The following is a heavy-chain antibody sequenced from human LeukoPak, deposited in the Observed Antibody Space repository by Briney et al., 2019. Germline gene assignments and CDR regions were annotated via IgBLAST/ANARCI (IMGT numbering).Heavy chain of an antibody. J-gene: IGHJ4*02. V-gene: IGHV1-46*01. Sequence: ASVKVSCKASGYTFTSYFMHWVRQAPGQGLEWMGIINLSGGTTTYAQKFQGRVTMTRDTSTGTVYMELSSLRSEDTAVYYCAREERATAAAGRGAFDYWGQGTLVTVSS. D-gene: IGHD6-13*01. CDR3: AREERATAAAGRGAFDY. CDR1: GYTFTSYF. CDR2: INLSGGTT.